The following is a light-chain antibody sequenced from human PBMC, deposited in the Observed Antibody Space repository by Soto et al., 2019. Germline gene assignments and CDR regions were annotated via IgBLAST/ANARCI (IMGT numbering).Light chain of an antibody. Sequence: EIVMTQSPATLSVPPGERATLSCRASQSVSSNLAWYQQKPGQAPRLLIYGASTRATGIPARFSGSGSGTEFTLTISSLQSEDFALYYCQQYNNWPTWTFGQGTKVDIK. CDR2: GAS. CDR3: QQYNNWPTWT. CDR1: QSVSSN. J-gene: IGKJ1*01. V-gene: IGKV3-15*01.